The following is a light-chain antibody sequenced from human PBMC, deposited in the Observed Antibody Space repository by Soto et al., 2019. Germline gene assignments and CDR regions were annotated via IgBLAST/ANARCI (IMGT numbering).Light chain of an antibody. J-gene: IGKJ1*01. CDR3: QQYNSYSWT. V-gene: IGKV1-5*01. Sequence: DMQITQSPSTLSSSVGDRVIITCRSSQSISYWLAWYQQKPGRAPKVLIYDAHTLQSGVPSRFSGSGFGTEFTLTITGLQPEDYGTYYCQQYNSYSWTFGQGTKVDIK. CDR1: QSISYW. CDR2: DAH.